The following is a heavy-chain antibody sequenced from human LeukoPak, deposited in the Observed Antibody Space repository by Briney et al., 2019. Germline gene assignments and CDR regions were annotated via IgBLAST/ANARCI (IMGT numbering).Heavy chain of an antibody. J-gene: IGHJ4*01. D-gene: IGHD5-18*01. CDR1: GFTFNNYA. CDR2: ISGSAGTT. V-gene: IGHV3-23*01. Sequence: GGSLRLSCAASGFTFNNYAMIWVRQAPGKGLEWVSAISGSAGTTYYADSVKGGFTISRVNSKNTLYLQMNSLRAEDTAVYYCARESGHTYDYCDYWGHGTLVTVSS. CDR3: ARESGHTYDYCDY.